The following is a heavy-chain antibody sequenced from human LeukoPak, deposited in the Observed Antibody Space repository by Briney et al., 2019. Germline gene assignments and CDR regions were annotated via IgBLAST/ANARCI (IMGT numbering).Heavy chain of an antibody. V-gene: IGHV3-48*03. Sequence: GGSLRLSCAASGFTFSSYEMNWVRQAPGKGLEWVSYISSSGSTIYYADSVKGRFTISRDNAKNSLYLQMNSLRAEDTAVYYCARPTKPGIAVAGYFDYWGQGTLVTVSS. CDR1: GFTFSSYE. CDR3: ARPTKPGIAVAGYFDY. J-gene: IGHJ4*02. CDR2: ISSSGSTI. D-gene: IGHD6-19*01.